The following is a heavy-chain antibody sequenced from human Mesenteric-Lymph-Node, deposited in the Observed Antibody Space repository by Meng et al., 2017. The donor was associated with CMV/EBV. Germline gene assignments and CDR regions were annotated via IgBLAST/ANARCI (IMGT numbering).Heavy chain of an antibody. CDR1: GYTFTSYA. D-gene: IGHD3-10*01. J-gene: IGHJ4*02. Sequence: VSGKASGYTFTSYAMSWVRQAPGQGLEWMGWINTNTGNPTYAQGFTGRFVFSLDTSVSAAYLEISSLRTEDTAVYYCARGMARGDFWGQGALVTVSS. V-gene: IGHV7-4-1*02. CDR3: ARGMARGDF. CDR2: INTNTGNP.